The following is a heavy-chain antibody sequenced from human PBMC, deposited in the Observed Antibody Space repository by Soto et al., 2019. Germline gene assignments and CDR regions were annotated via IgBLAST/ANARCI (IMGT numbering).Heavy chain of an antibody. D-gene: IGHD1-7*01. Sequence: TLSLPCTVYVLYLRRGCYYLSWIRQHPGKGLEWIGYIYYSGSTYYNPSLKSRVTISVDTSTNQFSLKLSSVTAADTAVYDCARARGYNWNFSFNYWGQGTLVTFSS. CDR1: VLYLRRGCYY. V-gene: IGHV4-31*03. J-gene: IGHJ4*02. CDR2: IYYSGST. CDR3: ARARGYNWNFSFNY.